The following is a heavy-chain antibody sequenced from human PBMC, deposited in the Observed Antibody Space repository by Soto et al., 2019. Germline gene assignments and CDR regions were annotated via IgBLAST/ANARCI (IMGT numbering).Heavy chain of an antibody. CDR1: GFIFANYG. J-gene: IGHJ6*02. CDR3: PKARPANTWANYYGLDV. V-gene: IGHV3-30*18. D-gene: IGHD2-15*01. CDR2: ITYEGSNK. Sequence: XVCLRLSCAACGFIFANYGMHWVRQAPGKGLEWVALITYEGSNKYYADAVKGRFTISRDNAKNMVSLQMDSLRAEDTAVYYCPKARPANTWANYYGLDVRGQRTTVTVSS.